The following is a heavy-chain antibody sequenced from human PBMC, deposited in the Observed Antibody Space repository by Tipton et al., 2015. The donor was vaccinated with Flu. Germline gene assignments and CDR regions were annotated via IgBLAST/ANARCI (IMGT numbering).Heavy chain of an antibody. CDR1: GGSISSGSYY. Sequence: LRLSCTVSGGSISSGSYYWSWIRQPAGKGLEWIGRIFTSGSTNYNPSLKSRVTILLDTSKNQFSLKLRSVTAADTAMYYCARGLEAATGSWGQNWFDPWGPGTLVAVSS. J-gene: IGHJ5*02. D-gene: IGHD6-13*01. CDR3: ARGLEAATGSWGQNWFDP. V-gene: IGHV4-61*02. CDR2: IFTSGST.